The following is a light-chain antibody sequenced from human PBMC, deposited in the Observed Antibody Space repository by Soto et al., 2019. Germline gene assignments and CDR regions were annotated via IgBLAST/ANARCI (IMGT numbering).Light chain of an antibody. J-gene: IGKJ4*01. V-gene: IGKV3-15*01. Sequence: EIVMTQSPATLSVSPGERATLSCRASQSVSSNVAWYQQKPGQAPRLLIYGASTRATGITARFSGSGSGTEFTLTISSLQSEDFAVYYCQQYNNWPPLTFGGGTKVEI. CDR3: QQYNNWPPLT. CDR1: QSVSSN. CDR2: GAS.